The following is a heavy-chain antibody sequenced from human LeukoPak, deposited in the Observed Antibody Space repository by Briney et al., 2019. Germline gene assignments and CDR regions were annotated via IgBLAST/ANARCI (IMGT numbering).Heavy chain of an antibody. V-gene: IGHV3-23*01. D-gene: IGHD3-22*01. Sequence: PGGSLRLSCAASGFTFKSYGMSWVRQAPGKGLEWVSGISGSGISTYYADSVKGRFTISRDNSKNTLYLQMNSLRAEDTAAYYCAKDFYDSSGYYYGGDYWGQGTLVTVSS. CDR2: ISGSGIST. CDR1: GFTFKSYG. CDR3: AKDFYDSSGYYYGGDY. J-gene: IGHJ4*02.